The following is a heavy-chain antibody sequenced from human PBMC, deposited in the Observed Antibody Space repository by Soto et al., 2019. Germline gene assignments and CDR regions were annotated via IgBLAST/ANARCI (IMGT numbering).Heavy chain of an antibody. Sequence: ASVNVSCKASGYTFTYYHVHWVRQAPGQGLEWMGIINPNGGDTTYAQKFQGRVTMTRDTSTSTVYMEVSSLRSEDTALYYCARFPYSYGLLFYLDSWGQGTLVTVSS. D-gene: IGHD5-18*01. CDR1: GYTFTYYH. CDR2: INPNGGDT. J-gene: IGHJ4*02. V-gene: IGHV1-46*01. CDR3: ARFPYSYGLLFYLDS.